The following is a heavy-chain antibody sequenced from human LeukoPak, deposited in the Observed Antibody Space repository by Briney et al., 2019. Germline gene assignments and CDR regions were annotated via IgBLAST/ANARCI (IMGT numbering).Heavy chain of an antibody. J-gene: IGHJ4*02. D-gene: IGHD2-8*01. CDR1: GFTFSDYR. CDR3: ARGNEVEMVW. Sequence: PGGSLSLSCAASGFTFSDYRMHWVRQAPGKGLEWVSRIRSDGSTTVYADSVKGRFTISRDNAKNTLYLQMNSLRAEDTAVYYCARGNEVEMVWWGQGTLVAVSS. CDR2: IRSDGSTT. V-gene: IGHV3-74*01.